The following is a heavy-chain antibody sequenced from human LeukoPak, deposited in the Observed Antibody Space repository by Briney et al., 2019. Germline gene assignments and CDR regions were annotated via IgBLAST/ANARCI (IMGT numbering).Heavy chain of an antibody. CDR3: TRPWGSSSLNWFDP. V-gene: IGHV3-73*01. CDR1: GFTFSGSA. Sequence: GGSLRLSCAASGFTFSGSAMHWVRQASGKGLEWVGRIRSKANSCATAYAASVKGRFTISRDDSKNTAYLQMNSLKTEDTAVYYCTRPWGSSSLNWFDPWGQGTLVTVSS. J-gene: IGHJ5*02. CDR2: IRSKANSCAT. D-gene: IGHD6-13*01.